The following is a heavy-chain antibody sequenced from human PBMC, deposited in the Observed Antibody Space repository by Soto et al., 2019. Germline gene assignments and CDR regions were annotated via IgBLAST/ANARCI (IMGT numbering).Heavy chain of an antibody. CDR1: GGSIRSYY. CDR2: IYTSGST. V-gene: IGHV4-4*07. CDR3: AREGASGFGMDV. Sequence: ETLSLTCNVSGGSIRSYYWSWVRQPAGKPLEWIGRIYTSGSTNYNPSLKSRVSMSVDTSKNQFSLEVTSVTAADTAVYYCAREGASGFGMDVWGQGTTVTVSS. J-gene: IGHJ6*02. D-gene: IGHD1-26*01.